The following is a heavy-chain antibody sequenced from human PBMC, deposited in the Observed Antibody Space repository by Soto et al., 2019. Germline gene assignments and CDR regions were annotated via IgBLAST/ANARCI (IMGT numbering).Heavy chain of an antibody. V-gene: IGHV3-53*01. CDR3: VSQVRSTIFGVVSQFDY. D-gene: IGHD3-3*01. Sequence: GGSLRLSCAASGFTVSSNYMSWVRQAPGKGLERVSVIYSDGSTYYADSVKGRFTISRDNSKNTLYLQMNSLRAEDTAVHYCVSQVRSTIFGVVSQFDYWGQGTLVTVS. CDR1: GFTVSSNY. CDR2: IYSDGST. J-gene: IGHJ4*02.